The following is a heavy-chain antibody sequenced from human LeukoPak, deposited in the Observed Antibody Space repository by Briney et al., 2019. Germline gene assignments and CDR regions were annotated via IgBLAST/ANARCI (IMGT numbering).Heavy chain of an antibody. CDR2: INHSGST. V-gene: IGHV4-34*01. CDR3: ARVVVVAARLLYYYYYGMDV. D-gene: IGHD2-15*01. J-gene: IGHJ6*02. Sequence: SETLSLTCAVYGGSFSGYYWSWIRQPPGKGLEWIGEINHSGSTNYNPSLKSRVTISVDTSKNQFSLKLSSVTAADTAVYYCARVVVVAARLLYYYYYGMDVWGQGTTVTVSS. CDR1: GGSFSGYY.